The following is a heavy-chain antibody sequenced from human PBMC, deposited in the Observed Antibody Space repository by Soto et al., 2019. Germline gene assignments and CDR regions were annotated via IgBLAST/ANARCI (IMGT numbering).Heavy chain of an antibody. CDR2: INHSGST. CDR3: ARRAYGVSPFWF. J-gene: IGHJ1*01. Sequence: QVQLQQWGGGLLKPSETLSLSCGVYGGSFSGYYWNWIRQPPGKGLEWIGDINHSGSTNYNPSLKSRLTISVDTSKPQFFLTPTSVRGGDMAIYYCARRAYGVSPFWFWCQGARVIVSS. CDR1: GGSFSGYY. D-gene: IGHD4-17*01. V-gene: IGHV4-34*01.